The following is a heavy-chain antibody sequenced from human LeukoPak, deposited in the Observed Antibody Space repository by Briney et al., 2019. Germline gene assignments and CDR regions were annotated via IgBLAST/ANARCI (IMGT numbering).Heavy chain of an antibody. J-gene: IGHJ6*02. V-gene: IGHV3-72*01. CDR2: TRNKANSYTT. CDR3: ARAKSGSYYYYYGMDV. Sequence: PGGSLRLSCSASGFTFSDHYMDWVRQAPGKGLEWVGRTRNKANSYTTEYAASVKGRFTISRDDSKNSLYLQMNSLKTEDTAVYYCARAKSGSYYYYYGMDVWGRGTTVTVSS. D-gene: IGHD1-26*01. CDR1: GFTFSDHY.